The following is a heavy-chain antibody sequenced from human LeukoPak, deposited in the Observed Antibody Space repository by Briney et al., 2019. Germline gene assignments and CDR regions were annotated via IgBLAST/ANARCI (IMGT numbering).Heavy chain of an antibody. J-gene: IGHJ4*02. CDR2: IRYDGSNK. V-gene: IGHV3-30*02. D-gene: IGHD6-25*01. CDR1: GFTFSSYG. CDR3: VRDFDTSGHIAIDY. Sequence: PGGSLRLSCAASGFTFSSYGMHWVRQAPGKGLEWVAFIRYDGSNKYYADSVKGRFTISRDNSKNTLYLQMNSLTGEDTALYYCVRDFDTSGHIAIDYWGQGTLVTVS.